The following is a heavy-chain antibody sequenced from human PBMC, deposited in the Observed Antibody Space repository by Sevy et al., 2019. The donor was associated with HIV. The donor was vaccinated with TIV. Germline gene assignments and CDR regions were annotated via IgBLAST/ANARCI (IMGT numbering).Heavy chain of an antibody. Sequence: GGSLRLSCAASGFTFSSYAMSWVRQAPGKGLEWVSTISGSGGSTYYADSVKGRFTISRDNSKNTLYLQMNTLRAEDKAVNYCAKDFRNHLNRVEPAAILDYWGQGTLVTVSS. D-gene: IGHD2-2*02. CDR2: ISGSGGST. J-gene: IGHJ4*02. CDR1: GFTFSSYA. CDR3: AKDFRNHLNRVEPAAILDY. V-gene: IGHV3-23*01.